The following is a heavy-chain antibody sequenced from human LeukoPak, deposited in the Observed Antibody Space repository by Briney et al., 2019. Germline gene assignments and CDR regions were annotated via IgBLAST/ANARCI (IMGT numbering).Heavy chain of an antibody. CDR2: IYYSGST. J-gene: IGHJ4*02. CDR3: ARGDYSSSWHYYFDY. V-gene: IGHV4-39*01. Sequence: SETLSLTCTVSGGSISISSYYWGWIRQPPGKGLEWIGSIYYSGSTYYNPSLKSRVTISVDTSKNQFSLKLSSVTAADTAVYYCARGDYSSSWHYYFDYWGQGTLVTVSS. CDR1: GGSISISSYY. D-gene: IGHD6-13*01.